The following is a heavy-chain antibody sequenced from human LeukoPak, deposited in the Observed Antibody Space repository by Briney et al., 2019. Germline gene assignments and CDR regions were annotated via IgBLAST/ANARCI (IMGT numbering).Heavy chain of an antibody. D-gene: IGHD4-23*01. V-gene: IGHV1-2*06. CDR1: GYTFTGYD. Sequence: GASVKVSCKASGYTFTGYDMHWGRQAPGQGLEWMGRINPNSGVTNYAQKFQGRVTMTRDTSISTAYMELSRLRSDDTAVYYCARDNSQGDMFDYWGQGTLVTVSS. CDR2: INPNSGVT. CDR3: ARDNSQGDMFDY. J-gene: IGHJ4*02.